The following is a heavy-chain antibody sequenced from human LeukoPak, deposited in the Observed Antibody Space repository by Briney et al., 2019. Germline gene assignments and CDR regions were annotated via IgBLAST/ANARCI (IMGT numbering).Heavy chain of an antibody. CDR3: ARIGRGSGSYYFDY. D-gene: IGHD3-10*01. CDR2: IYHSGST. J-gene: IGHJ4*02. Sequence: PSETLSLTCTVSGSSISSGYYWGWIRQPPGKGLEWIGSIYHSGSTYYNPSLKSRVTISVDTSKNQFSLKLSSVTAADTAVYYCARIGRGSGSYYFDYWGREPWSPSPQ. V-gene: IGHV4-38-2*02. CDR1: GSSISSGYY.